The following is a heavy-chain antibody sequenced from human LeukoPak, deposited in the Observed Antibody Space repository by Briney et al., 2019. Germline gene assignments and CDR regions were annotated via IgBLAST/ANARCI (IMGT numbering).Heavy chain of an antibody. J-gene: IGHJ4*02. CDR3: ARDLDDYGDYFFDY. V-gene: IGHV1-69*04. D-gene: IGHD4-17*01. Sequence: HRASVKVSCKASGYTFTSYGISWVRQAPGQGLEWMGRIIPILGIANYAQKFQGRVTITADKSTSTAYMELSSLRSEDTAVYYCARDLDDYGDYFFDYWGQGTLVTVSS. CDR1: GYTFTSYG. CDR2: IIPILGIA.